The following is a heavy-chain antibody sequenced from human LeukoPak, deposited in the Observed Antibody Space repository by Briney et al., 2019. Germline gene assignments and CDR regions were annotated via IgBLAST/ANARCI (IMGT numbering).Heavy chain of an antibody. J-gene: IGHJ4*02. Sequence: ASVKVSCKASGYTFTGYYMHWVRQAPGQGLEWMGWINPNSGGTNYAQKYQGRVTTTRDTSISTAYIELSRLRSDDTAVYYCARGGALVVVPAAINYWGQRTLVTVSS. D-gene: IGHD2-2*01. CDR3: ARGGALVVVPAAINY. CDR1: GYTFTGYY. V-gene: IGHV1-2*02. CDR2: INPNSGGT.